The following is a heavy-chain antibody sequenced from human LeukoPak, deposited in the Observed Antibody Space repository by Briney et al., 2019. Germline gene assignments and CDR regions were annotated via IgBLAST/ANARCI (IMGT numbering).Heavy chain of an antibody. CDR2: IRYDGSNK. Sequence: GGSLRLSCAASGFIFSSNYMSWVRQAPGKGLEWVAFIRYDGSNKYYADSVKGRFTISRDNSKNTLYLQMNSLRAEDTAVYSCANSGWSPKAWGQGTLVTVSS. CDR3: ANSGWSPKA. J-gene: IGHJ5*02. D-gene: IGHD6-19*01. V-gene: IGHV3-30*02. CDR1: GFIFSSNY.